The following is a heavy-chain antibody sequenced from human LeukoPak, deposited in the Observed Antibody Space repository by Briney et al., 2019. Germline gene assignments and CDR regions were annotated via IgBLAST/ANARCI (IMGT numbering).Heavy chain of an antibody. V-gene: IGHV4-59*01. Sequence: PSETLSLTCTVSGDSISRYYWSWIRQSPGKGLEWIGYIYYGGDTNYNPSLKSRVTISVDTSKNQFSLKLSSVTAADTAVYYCARGYSSRSFDYWGQGTLVTVSS. D-gene: IGHD6-13*01. CDR2: IYYGGDT. J-gene: IGHJ4*02. CDR3: ARGYSSRSFDY. CDR1: GDSISRYY.